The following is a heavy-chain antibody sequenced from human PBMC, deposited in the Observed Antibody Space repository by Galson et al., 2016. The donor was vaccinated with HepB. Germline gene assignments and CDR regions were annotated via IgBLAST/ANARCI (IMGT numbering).Heavy chain of an antibody. Sequence: SLRLSCAASGFTFSAYTMHWVRQAPGKGLEWLAVISFDGSKKYYADSVKGRFALSRDNSKNTLYLQMNSLRPEDTAVYFCSRGDGRWLQLEGFLENWGQGTLVTVSS. J-gene: IGHJ4*02. V-gene: IGHV3-30*09. CDR3: SRGDGRWLQLEGFLEN. CDR1: GFTFSAYT. D-gene: IGHD5-24*01. CDR2: ISFDGSKK.